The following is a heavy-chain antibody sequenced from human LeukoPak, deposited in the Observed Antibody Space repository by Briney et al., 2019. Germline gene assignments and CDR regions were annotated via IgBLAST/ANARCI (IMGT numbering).Heavy chain of an antibody. CDR3: AKVECSGGSCYYWFDP. J-gene: IGHJ5*02. V-gene: IGHV3-23*01. Sequence: GGSLRHSCAASGFTFSSYAMSWVRQAPGKGLEWVSAISGSGGSTYYADSVKGRFTISRDNSKNTLYLQMNSLRAEDTAVYYCAKVECSGGSCYYWFDPWGQGTLVTVSS. CDR2: ISGSGGST. D-gene: IGHD2-15*01. CDR1: GFTFSSYA.